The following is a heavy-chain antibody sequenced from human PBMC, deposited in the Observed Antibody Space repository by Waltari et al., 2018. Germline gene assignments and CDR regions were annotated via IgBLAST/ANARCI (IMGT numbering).Heavy chain of an antibody. V-gene: IGHV1-69*13. J-gene: IGHJ4*02. CDR3: ARAGTSVEYYYDTYFDY. Sequence: QVQLVQSGAEVKKPGSSVKVSCKASGGTFSSYAISWVRQAPGQGLEWMGGIIPIFGTANYAQKFQVRVTITADESTSTAYMELSSLRSEDTAVYYCARAGTSVEYYYDTYFDYWGQGTLVTVSS. D-gene: IGHD3-22*01. CDR2: IIPIFGTA. CDR1: GGTFSSYA.